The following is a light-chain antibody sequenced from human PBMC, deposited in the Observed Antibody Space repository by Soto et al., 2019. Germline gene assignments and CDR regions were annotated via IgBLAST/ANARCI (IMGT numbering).Light chain of an antibody. CDR3: CSFAGSGTYV. Sequence: QSVLTQPASVSGSPGQSITISCTGTSSDVGSHNLVSWYQQHPGKAPKLIIYEVNKRPSGFSNRFSGSKSGNTASLTIFGLQTEDEADYYCCSFAGSGTYVFGTGTKVTVL. V-gene: IGLV2-23*02. CDR1: SSDVGSHNL. J-gene: IGLJ1*01. CDR2: EVN.